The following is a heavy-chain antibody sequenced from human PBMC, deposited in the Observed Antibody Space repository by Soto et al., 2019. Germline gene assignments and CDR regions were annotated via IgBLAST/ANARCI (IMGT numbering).Heavy chain of an antibody. CDR2: SWYDGTNK. Sequence: GGSLRLSFAASGFTLNTYGMYWVRQAPGKGLEWVAVSWYDGTNKDYADSVKGRLTNSRDNSRNTLYLQMNSLRAEDTAVYYCXRGYPLWSPYFYYYMDVWGLGTTVTVSS. D-gene: IGHD5-18*01. CDR3: XRGYPLWSPYFYYYMDV. J-gene: IGHJ6*03. CDR1: GFTLNTYG. V-gene: IGHV3-33*07.